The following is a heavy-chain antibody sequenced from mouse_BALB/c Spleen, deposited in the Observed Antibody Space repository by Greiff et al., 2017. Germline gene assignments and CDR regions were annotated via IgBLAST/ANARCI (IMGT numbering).Heavy chain of an antibody. CDR3: ARVDGYYLLDY. CDR1: GFSLTSYG. J-gene: IGHJ4*01. D-gene: IGHD2-3*01. Sequence: VQGVESGPGLVAPSQSLSITCTVSGFSLTSYGVHWVRQPPGKGLEWLGVIWAGGSTNYNSALMSRLSISKDNSKSQVFLKMNSLQTDDTAMYYCARVDGYYLLDYWGQGTSVTVSS. CDR2: IWAGGST. V-gene: IGHV2-9*02.